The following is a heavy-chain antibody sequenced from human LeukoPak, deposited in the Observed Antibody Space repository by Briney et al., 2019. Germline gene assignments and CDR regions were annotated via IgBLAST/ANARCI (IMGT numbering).Heavy chain of an antibody. V-gene: IGHV4-59*01. CDR1: GVSISSYY. CDR2: IYHTGSS. Sequence: PSETLSHTCTVSGVSISSYYWSWIRQPPGKGLEWIGYIYHTGSSNYNPSLKSRVTISVDTSKNQFSLKLSSVTAADTAVYYCARIGGSYYPFDYWGQGALVTVSS. J-gene: IGHJ4*02. CDR3: ARIGGSYYPFDY. D-gene: IGHD1-26*01.